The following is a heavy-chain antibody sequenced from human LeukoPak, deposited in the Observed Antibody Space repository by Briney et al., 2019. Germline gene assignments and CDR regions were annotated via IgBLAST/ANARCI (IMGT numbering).Heavy chain of an antibody. D-gene: IGHD3-22*01. Sequence: GGSLRLSCASSGFTFSSYSMNWVRQAPGKGLEWFSSISSSSSYIYHADSVKGRFTISRDNAKNSLYLQMHSLRAEDTAVYYCARGDSSGYYYGFDYWGQGTLVTVSS. V-gene: IGHV3-21*01. J-gene: IGHJ4*02. CDR2: ISSSSSYI. CDR3: ARGDSSGYYYGFDY. CDR1: GFTFSSYS.